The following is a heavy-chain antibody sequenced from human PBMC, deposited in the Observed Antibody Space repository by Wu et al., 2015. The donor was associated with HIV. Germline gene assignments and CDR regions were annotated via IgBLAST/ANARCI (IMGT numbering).Heavy chain of an antibody. Sequence: QVQLVQSGAEVKKPGASVKASCKASGYTFTGYYMHWVRQAPGQGLEWMGWINPNSGGTNYAQKFQGRVTMTRDTSISTAYMELSRLRSDDTAVYYCARDYQLLLYRALFDYWGQGTLVTVSS. D-gene: IGHD2-2*01. CDR1: GYTFTGYY. J-gene: IGHJ4*02. CDR3: ARDYQLLLYRALFDY. CDR2: INPNSGGT. V-gene: IGHV1-2*02.